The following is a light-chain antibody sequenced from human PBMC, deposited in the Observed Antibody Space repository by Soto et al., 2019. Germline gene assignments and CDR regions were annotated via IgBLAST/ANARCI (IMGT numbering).Light chain of an antibody. CDR3: QQYNSYSRT. CDR2: KAS. Sequence: DIPMTQSPSTLSASVGDRVTISCRASQSIGSWLAWYQQKPGKAPKLLISKASSLQSGVPSRFSGSGSGTEFTLTISGLQPDDFATYYCQQYNSYSRTFGQGTKVEIK. CDR1: QSIGSW. J-gene: IGKJ1*01. V-gene: IGKV1-5*03.